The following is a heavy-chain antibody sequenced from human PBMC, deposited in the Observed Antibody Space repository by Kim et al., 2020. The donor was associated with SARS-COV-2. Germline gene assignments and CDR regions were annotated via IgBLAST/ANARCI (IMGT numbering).Heavy chain of an antibody. J-gene: IGHJ6*02. CDR1: GFIFSSYG. V-gene: IGHV3-33*01. D-gene: IGHD2-21*02. CDR2: IWYNGSNK. CDR3: ARGIDCGGDCYNYYYYGMDV. Sequence: GGSLRLSCAASGFIFSSYGMHWVRQAPGKGLEWVAVIWYNGSNKYYPDSVKGRFTISRDNSENTLYLQMNSLRAEDTAVYYCARGIDCGGDCYNYYYYGMDVWGQGTTVTVSS.